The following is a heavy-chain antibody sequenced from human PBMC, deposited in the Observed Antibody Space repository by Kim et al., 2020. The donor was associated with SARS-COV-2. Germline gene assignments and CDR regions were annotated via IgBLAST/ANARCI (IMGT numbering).Heavy chain of an antibody. V-gene: IGHV4-4*02. Sequence: KSRVTISVDKSKNQFSLKLSSVTAADTAVYYCARVGGYSSVVTASEGFDYWGQGTLVTVSS. CDR3: ARVGGYSSVVTASEGFDY. J-gene: IGHJ4*02. D-gene: IGHD2-21*02.